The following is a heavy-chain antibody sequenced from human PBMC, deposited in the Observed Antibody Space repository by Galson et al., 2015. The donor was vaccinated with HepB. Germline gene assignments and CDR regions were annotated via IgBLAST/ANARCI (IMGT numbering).Heavy chain of an antibody. CDR1: GFTFNGSA. CDR2: IRSEADSYAT. CDR3: TRRSPHDSGYFPDGFDI. J-gene: IGHJ3*02. Sequence: SLRLSCAASGFTFNGSAMHWVRQASGKGLEWVGRIRSEADSYATAYAASVKGRFTISRDDSKSTAYLQMNSLKTEDTAVYYCTRRSPHDSGYFPDGFDIWGQGTMVTVSS. V-gene: IGHV3-73*01. D-gene: IGHD3-22*01.